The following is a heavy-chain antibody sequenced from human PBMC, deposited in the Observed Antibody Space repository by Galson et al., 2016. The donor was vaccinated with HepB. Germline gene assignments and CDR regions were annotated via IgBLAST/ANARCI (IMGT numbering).Heavy chain of an antibody. Sequence: SETLSLTCTVSGGSMSTYSWSWIRQPPGKGLEWIGYIYYSGSTNCNPSLKSRVTISVDTSKNQFSLKLSSVTAADTAVYFCARSALDYDISAGYYRPLAMDVWGQGTAVTVS. V-gene: IGHV4-59*01. J-gene: IGHJ6*02. D-gene: IGHD3-9*01. CDR1: GGSMSTYS. CDR2: IYYSGST. CDR3: ARSALDYDISAGYYRPLAMDV.